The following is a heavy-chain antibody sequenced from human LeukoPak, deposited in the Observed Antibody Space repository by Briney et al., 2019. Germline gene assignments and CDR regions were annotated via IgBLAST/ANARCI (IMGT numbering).Heavy chain of an antibody. CDR1: GGSISTYY. J-gene: IGHJ4*02. V-gene: IGHV4-59*01. CDR2: INYNGRT. D-gene: IGHD3-22*01. Sequence: PSETLSLTCTVSGGSISTYYWTWIRQPPGKGLEWIGYINYNGRTDYKPSLKSRVTISLDTSKNQFPLKLSSVTAADTAVYYCAKWGYYFDSSAYVAPTDDSWGQGTLVTVSS. CDR3: AKWGYYFDSSAYVAPTDDS.